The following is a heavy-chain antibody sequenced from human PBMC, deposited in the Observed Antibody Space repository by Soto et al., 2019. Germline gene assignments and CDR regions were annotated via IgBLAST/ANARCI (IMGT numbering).Heavy chain of an antibody. Sequence: SETLSLTYTVAGGSISSYYWSWIRQPPGKGLEWIGYIYYSGTTNYNPSLKSRVTISVDTSKNQCSLKLSSVTAADTAVYYCARRYGASFDYWGQGTLVTVSS. CDR3: ARRYGASFDY. CDR1: GGSISSYY. J-gene: IGHJ4*02. CDR2: IYYSGTT. D-gene: IGHD4-17*01. V-gene: IGHV4-59*01.